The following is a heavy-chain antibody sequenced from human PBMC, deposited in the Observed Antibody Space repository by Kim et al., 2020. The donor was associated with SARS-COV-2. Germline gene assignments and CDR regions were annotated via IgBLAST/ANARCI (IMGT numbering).Heavy chain of an antibody. CDR1: GFTFSSYG. CDR3: ARAQGSSWYGGFDY. Sequence: GGSLRLSCAASGFTFSSYGMHWVRQAPGKGLEWVAVIWYDGSNKYYADSVKGRFTISRDNSKNTLYLQMNSLRAEDTAVYYCARAQGSSWYGGFDYWGQGTLVTVSS. CDR2: IWYDGSNK. D-gene: IGHD6-13*01. J-gene: IGHJ4*02. V-gene: IGHV3-33*01.